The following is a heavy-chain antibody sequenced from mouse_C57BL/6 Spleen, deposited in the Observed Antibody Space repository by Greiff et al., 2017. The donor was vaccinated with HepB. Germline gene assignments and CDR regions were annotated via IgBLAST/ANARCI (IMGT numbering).Heavy chain of an antibody. Sequence: VQLQQPGTELVKPGASVKLSCKASGYTFTSYWMHWVKQRPGQGLEWIGNINPSNGGTNYNAKFKSKATLTVDKSSSTSYMQLSSLTSEDSAVYYCSRSRDYDYYFDYWGQGTTLTVSS. V-gene: IGHV1-53*01. CDR2: INPSNGGT. CDR3: SRSRDYDYYFDY. D-gene: IGHD2-4*01. J-gene: IGHJ2*01. CDR1: GYTFTSYW.